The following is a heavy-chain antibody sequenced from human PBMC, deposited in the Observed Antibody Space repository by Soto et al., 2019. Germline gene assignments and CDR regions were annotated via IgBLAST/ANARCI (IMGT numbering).Heavy chain of an antibody. Sequence: QVQLQESGPGLVKPSGTLSLTCAVSGGSISSSNWWSWVRQPPGKGLEWIGEIYHSGSTNYNPSLKSRVTISVDKSKNQFSLMLSSVTAADTAVYYCARDSVGYCSGGSCYAPDYYYGMDVWGQGTTVTVSS. CDR3: ARDSVGYCSGGSCYAPDYYYGMDV. J-gene: IGHJ6*02. V-gene: IGHV4-4*02. D-gene: IGHD2-15*01. CDR2: IYHSGST. CDR1: GGSISSSNW.